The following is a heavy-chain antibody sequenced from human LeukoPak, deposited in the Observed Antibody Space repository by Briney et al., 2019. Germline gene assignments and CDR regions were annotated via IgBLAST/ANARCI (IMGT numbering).Heavy chain of an antibody. J-gene: IGHJ4*02. V-gene: IGHV4-59*11. D-gene: IGHD4-23*01. CDR2: IYYSGST. Sequence: SETLSLTCTVSGGSISSHYWSWIRQPPGKGLEWIGYIYYSGSTNYNPSLKSRVTISVDTSKNQFSLKLSSVTAADTAVYYCARITDYGGGNYWRQGTLVTVSS. CDR1: GGSISSHY. CDR3: ARITDYGGGNY.